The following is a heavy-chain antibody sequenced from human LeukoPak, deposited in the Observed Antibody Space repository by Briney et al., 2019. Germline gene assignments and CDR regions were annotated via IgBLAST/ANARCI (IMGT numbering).Heavy chain of an antibody. CDR2: ISAYNGNT. D-gene: IGHD4-23*01. J-gene: IGHJ5*02. Sequence: ASVKVSCKASGYTFTSYGISWVRQAPGQGLEWMGWISAYNGNTNYAQKLQGRVTMTTDTSTSTAYMELRSLRSDDTAVYYCARETLGHPGYNWFDPWGQGTLVTVSS. V-gene: IGHV1-18*01. CDR1: GYTFTSYG. CDR3: ARETLGHPGYNWFDP.